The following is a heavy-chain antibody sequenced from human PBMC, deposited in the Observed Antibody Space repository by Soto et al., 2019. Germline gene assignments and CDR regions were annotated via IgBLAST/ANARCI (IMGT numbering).Heavy chain of an antibody. J-gene: IGHJ4*02. D-gene: IGHD4-4*01. V-gene: IGHV3-15*01. Sequence: PGGSLRLSCAASGFTFSNAWMSWVRQTPGKGLEWVGRIKSKTDGGTTDYAAPMKGRFTISRDDSKNTLYLQMNSLKTEDTAVYYCTIYRTIFHDYSKRRDCDYWGQGTLVTVSS. CDR1: GFTFSNAW. CDR3: TIYRTIFHDYSKRRDCDY. CDR2: IKSKTDGGTT.